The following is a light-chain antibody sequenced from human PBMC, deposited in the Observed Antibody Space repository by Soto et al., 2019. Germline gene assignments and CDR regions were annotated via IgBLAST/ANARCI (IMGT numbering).Light chain of an antibody. Sequence: QSALTQPAFVSGSPGQSITISCTGTSSDVGSYNLVSWYQQHPGKAPKLMIYEGSKRPSGVSNRFSGSKSGNTASLTISGLQAEDEADYYCCSYAGSSTFVFGGGTKVTVL. CDR2: EGS. J-gene: IGLJ2*01. V-gene: IGLV2-23*03. CDR1: SSDVGSYNL. CDR3: CSYAGSSTFV.